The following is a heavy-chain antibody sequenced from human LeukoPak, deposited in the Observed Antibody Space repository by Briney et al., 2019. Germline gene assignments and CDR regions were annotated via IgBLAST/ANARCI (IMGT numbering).Heavy chain of an antibody. J-gene: IGHJ4*02. V-gene: IGHV3-23*01. D-gene: IGHD6-19*01. Sequence: SGGSLRLSCAASGFIFSSYAMSWVRQAPGKGLVWVSRIDHDGINTYYADSVKGRFTISRDNSKNTLDLQMNSLRAEDTAVYYCAKDRDYSSGWSRYYFDYWGQGTLVTVSS. CDR1: GFIFSSYA. CDR3: AKDRDYSSGWSRYYFDY. CDR2: IDHDGINT.